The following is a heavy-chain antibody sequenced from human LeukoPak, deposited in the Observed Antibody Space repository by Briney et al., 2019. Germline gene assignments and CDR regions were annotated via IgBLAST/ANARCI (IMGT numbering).Heavy chain of an antibody. CDR3: ARAEDVVATIFDY. CDR2: SNYRESP. V-gene: IGHV4-59*01. CDR1: GGSISSSY. D-gene: IGHD5-12*01. Sequence: PSETLSLTCPVPGGSISSSYWSWIRQPPGKGLEWFGYSNYRESPNSNPPLKSRVTIADVSSKNQLSRKLSSVTAAAPAVVYYARAEDVVATIFDYWGQGTLVTVSS. J-gene: IGHJ4*02.